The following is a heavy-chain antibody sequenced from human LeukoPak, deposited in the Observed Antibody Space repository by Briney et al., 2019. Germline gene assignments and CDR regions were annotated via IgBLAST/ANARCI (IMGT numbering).Heavy chain of an antibody. V-gene: IGHV1-2*02. CDR1: GYTFTSYD. J-gene: IGHJ4*02. CDR2: INPNSGGT. CDR3: ARDKPSSSSLVFDY. Sequence: ASVNVSCKASGYTFTSYDINWVRQATGQGLEWMGWINPNSGGTNYAQKFQGRVTMTRDTSISTAYMELSRLRSDDTAVYYCARDKPSSSSLVFDYWGQGTLVTVSS. D-gene: IGHD6-6*01.